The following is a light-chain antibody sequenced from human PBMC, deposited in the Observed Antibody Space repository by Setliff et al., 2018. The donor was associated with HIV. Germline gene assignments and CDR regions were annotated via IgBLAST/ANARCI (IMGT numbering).Light chain of an antibody. Sequence: QSALAQPASVSGSPGQSITISRTGSTSDVGAYNYVSWYQQHPGKAPKLMIYEVSNRPSGVSSRFSGSKSGNTASLTISGLQAEDEADYYCNSYTSSSTVVFGGGTKVTVL. CDR1: TSDVGAYNY. CDR2: EVS. J-gene: IGLJ2*01. CDR3: NSYTSSSTVV. V-gene: IGLV2-14*01.